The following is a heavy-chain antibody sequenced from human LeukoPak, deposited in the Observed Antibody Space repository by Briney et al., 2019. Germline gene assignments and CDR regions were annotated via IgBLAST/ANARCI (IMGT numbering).Heavy chain of an antibody. CDR1: GFPFSSYA. Sequence: PGGSLRLSCAASGFPFSSYAMSWVRQAPGKGLEWVSAISDYGDTTYYADSVKGRFTISRDNSKNTLYLQMNSLRAEDTAVYYCATQVVVTATVDYWGQGILVTVSS. CDR2: ISDYGDTT. CDR3: ATQVVVTATVDY. V-gene: IGHV3-23*01. J-gene: IGHJ4*02. D-gene: IGHD2-21*02.